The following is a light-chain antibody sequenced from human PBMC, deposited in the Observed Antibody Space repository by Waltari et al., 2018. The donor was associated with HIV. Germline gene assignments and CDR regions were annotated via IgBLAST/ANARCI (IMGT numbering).Light chain of an antibody. CDR3: SSYAGINPVV. CDR1: SSHVGRYAY. V-gene: IGLV2-8*01. Sequence: QSALTQPPSASGSPGQPVTISCPCTSSHVGRYAYLSWYQQHPGKAPKLLIFEVNKRPSGVPDRFSGSKSGNTASLTVSGLQAEDEAEYSCSSYAGINPVVFGGGTKLTVL. CDR2: EVN. J-gene: IGLJ2*01.